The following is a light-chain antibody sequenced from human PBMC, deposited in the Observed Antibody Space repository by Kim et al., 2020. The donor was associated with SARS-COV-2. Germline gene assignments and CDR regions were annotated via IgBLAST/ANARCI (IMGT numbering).Light chain of an antibody. CDR1: QSVSSN. CDR2: GAS. Sequence: EIVMTQSPATLSVSPGERATLSCRATQSVSSNLAWYQQKPGQAPRLLIYGASTRTTGVPARFSGSGSGTEFTLTISSLQSEDFAVYYCQQYNRRPPRFGGGTKVEIK. J-gene: IGKJ4*02. CDR3: QQYNRRPPR. V-gene: IGKV3-15*01.